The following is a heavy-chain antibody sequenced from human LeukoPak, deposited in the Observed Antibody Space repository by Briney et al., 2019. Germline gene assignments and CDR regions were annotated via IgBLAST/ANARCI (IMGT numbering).Heavy chain of an antibody. J-gene: IGHJ4*02. V-gene: IGHV1-69*13. CDR1: GYTLTELS. Sequence: SVKVSCKVSGYTLTELSMHWVRQAPGKGLEWMGGIIPIFGTANYAQKFQGRVTITADESTSTAYMELSSLRSEDTAVYYCARDNGFDYYGSGSYFGWGQGTLVTVSS. CDR3: ARDNGFDYYGSGSYFG. CDR2: IIPIFGTA. D-gene: IGHD3-10*01.